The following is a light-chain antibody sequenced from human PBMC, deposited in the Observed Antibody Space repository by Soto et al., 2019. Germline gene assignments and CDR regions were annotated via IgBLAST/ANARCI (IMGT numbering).Light chain of an antibody. Sequence: HSVLTQPPSASGSPGQSVTISCTGTSSDVGGYNYVSWYQQYPGKAPKLMIYEVNKRPSGVPDRFSGSKSGNTASLTVSGLQAEDEADYYCTSYAGSKIVVFGGGTQLTVL. CDR2: EVN. CDR1: SSDVGGYNY. V-gene: IGLV2-8*01. J-gene: IGLJ2*01. CDR3: TSYAGSKIVV.